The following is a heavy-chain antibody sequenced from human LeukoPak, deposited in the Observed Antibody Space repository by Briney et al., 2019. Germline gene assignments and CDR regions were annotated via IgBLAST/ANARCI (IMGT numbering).Heavy chain of an antibody. J-gene: IGHJ4*02. CDR1: GFTFSSYG. V-gene: IGHV3-30*02. CDR3: AKIAISGPPSGFDY. Sequence: GGSLRLSCAASGFTFSSYGMHWVRQAPGKGLEWVAFIRYDGSNKYYADSVKGRFTISRDNSKNTLYLQMNSLRAEDTAVYYCAKIAISGPPSGFDYWGQGTLVTVSS. D-gene: IGHD2-15*01. CDR2: IRYDGSNK.